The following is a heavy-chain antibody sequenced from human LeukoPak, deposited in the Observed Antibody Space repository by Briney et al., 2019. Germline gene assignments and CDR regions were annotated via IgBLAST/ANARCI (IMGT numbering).Heavy chain of an antibody. CDR3: ARPTNWWGYFDY. J-gene: IGHJ4*02. CDR1: GFTFSSVS. V-gene: IGHV3-48*02. CDR2: ISSRSGTT. D-gene: IGHD2-8*02. Sequence: GGSLRLSCAASGFTFSSVSMNWVRQAPGKGLEWVSYISSRSGTTYYADSVKGRFTISRDNAKNSLYLQMNSLRDEDTAVYYCARPTNWWGYFDYWGQGTLVTVSS.